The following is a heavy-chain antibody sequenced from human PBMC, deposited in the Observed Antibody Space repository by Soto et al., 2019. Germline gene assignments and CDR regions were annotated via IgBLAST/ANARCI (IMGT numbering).Heavy chain of an antibody. Sequence: GASLKVSCKSSGCTFSSYTISWVRHAPGQGLEWMGRIIPILGIANYAQKFQGRVTITADKSTSTAYMELSSLRSEDTAVYYCARDEGAVAGNNAFDIWGQGTMVT. CDR2: IIPILGIA. V-gene: IGHV1-69*04. CDR3: ARDEGAVAGNNAFDI. CDR1: GCTFSSYT. D-gene: IGHD6-19*01. J-gene: IGHJ3*02.